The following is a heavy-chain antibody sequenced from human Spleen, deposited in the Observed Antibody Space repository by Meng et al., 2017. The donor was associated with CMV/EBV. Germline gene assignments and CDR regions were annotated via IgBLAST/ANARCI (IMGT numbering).Heavy chain of an antibody. CDR1: GYNVDIYG. CDR3: ARAGAAVTTNFDF. J-gene: IGHJ4*02. Sequence: KDYGYNVDIYGITWVRQAAGQGLEWVGWVSAENGDTDYGQKFQGRVTVTADTFTNTAYMEMRSLRSDDSAMYYCARAGAAVTTNFDFWGQGTLVTVSS. V-gene: IGHV1-18*01. CDR2: VSAENGDT. D-gene: IGHD4-17*01.